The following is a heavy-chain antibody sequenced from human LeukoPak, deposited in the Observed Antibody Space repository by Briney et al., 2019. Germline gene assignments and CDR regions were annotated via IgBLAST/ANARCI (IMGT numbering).Heavy chain of an antibody. CDR2: IFYSGST. J-gene: IGHJ4*02. CDR1: GGSISSYY. Sequence: SETLSLTCNVSGGSISSYYWSWLRQPPGKGLEWIGYIFYSGSTNYNPSLKSRVTISVDTSKTQFSLKLSSVTAADTAIYYCAKSFSETERATITAYWGQGTLVTVSS. D-gene: IGHD5-24*01. CDR3: AKSFSETERATITAY. V-gene: IGHV4-59*01.